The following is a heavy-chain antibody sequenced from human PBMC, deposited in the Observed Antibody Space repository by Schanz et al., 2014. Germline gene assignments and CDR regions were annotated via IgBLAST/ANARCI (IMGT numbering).Heavy chain of an antibody. V-gene: IGHV3-NL1*01. CDR2: IYSGGST. D-gene: IGHD6-6*01. CDR3: ARGYSSSMDV. J-gene: IGHJ6*02. CDR1: GFTFSSYG. Sequence: QVQLVESGGGVVQPGGSLRLSCAASGFTFSSYGMHWVRQVPGKGLEWVSVIYSGGSTYYADSVKGRFTISRDNSKNTLYLQMNSLRAEDTAVYYCARGYSSSMDVWGQGTTVTVSS.